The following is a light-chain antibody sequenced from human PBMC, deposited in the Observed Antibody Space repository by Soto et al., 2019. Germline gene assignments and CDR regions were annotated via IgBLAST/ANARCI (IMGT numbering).Light chain of an antibody. Sequence: IVLTQSPGSLSLSPGERATLSCRASQSVNFYLAWYQQKPGQAPRLLISDASSRATDVPDRFSGSGSGTDFSLTISRLEPEDFAVYYCQQYGDSPVTFGQGTKVDIK. J-gene: IGKJ1*01. CDR3: QQYGDSPVT. CDR2: DAS. V-gene: IGKV3-20*01. CDR1: QSVNFY.